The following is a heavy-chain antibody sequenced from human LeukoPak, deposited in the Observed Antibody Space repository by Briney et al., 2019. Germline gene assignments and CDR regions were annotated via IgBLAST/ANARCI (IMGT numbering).Heavy chain of an antibody. CDR2: IYYSGST. CDR3: AGGAGTLDY. J-gene: IGHJ4*02. CDR1: GGSISSSSYY. D-gene: IGHD1-14*01. V-gene: IGHV4-39*01. Sequence: SETLSLTCTVSGGSISSSSYYWGWIRQPPGKGLEWIGSIYYSGSTYYNPSLKSRVTISVDTSKNQFSLKLSSVTAADTAVYYCAGGAGTLDYWGQGTLVTVSS.